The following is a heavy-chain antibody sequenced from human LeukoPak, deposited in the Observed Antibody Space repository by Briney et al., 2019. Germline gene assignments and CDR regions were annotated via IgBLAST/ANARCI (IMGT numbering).Heavy chain of an antibody. CDR2: IIPIFGTA. J-gene: IGHJ5*02. CDR1: GGTFSSYA. Sequence: ASVKVSCKASGGTFSSYAISWVRQAPGQGLEWMGGIIPIFGTANYAQKFQGRVTITTDESTSTAYMELSSLRSEDTAVYYCVTSRRNWFDPWGQGTLVTVSS. V-gene: IGHV1-69*05. CDR3: VTSRRNWFDP.